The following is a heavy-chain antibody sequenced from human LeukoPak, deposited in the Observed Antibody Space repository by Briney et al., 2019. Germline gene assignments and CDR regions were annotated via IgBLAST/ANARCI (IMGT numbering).Heavy chain of an antibody. D-gene: IGHD3-10*01. Sequence: GGSLRLSCAASGFTFSSYWMSWVRQAPGRGLEWVANIKQDGSEKYYVDSVKGRFTISRDNAKNSLYLQMNSLRAEDTAVYYCARDLNYGSGVISVPPGGYYYYYYMDVWGKGTTVTISS. CDR2: IKQDGSEK. V-gene: IGHV3-7*03. CDR3: ARDLNYGSGVISVPPGGYYYYYYMDV. CDR1: GFTFSSYW. J-gene: IGHJ6*03.